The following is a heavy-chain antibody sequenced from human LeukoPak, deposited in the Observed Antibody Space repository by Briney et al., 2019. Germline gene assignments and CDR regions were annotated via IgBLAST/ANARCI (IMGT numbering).Heavy chain of an antibody. CDR2: IGSDGDR. D-gene: IGHD5-12*01. Sequence: PGGSLRLSCTASGSAFRSYAMAWVRQAPGKGLEGVAAIGSDGDRVHEDSVKGRFTISRDNSKSTLYLQMDNLRAEDTAVYFCAKSAGVATIYFDSWGQGALVTVSS. CDR1: GSAFRSYA. CDR3: AKSAGVATIYFDS. V-gene: IGHV3-23*01. J-gene: IGHJ4*02.